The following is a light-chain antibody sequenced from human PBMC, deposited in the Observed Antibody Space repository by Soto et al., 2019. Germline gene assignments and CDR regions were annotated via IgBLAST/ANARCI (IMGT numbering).Light chain of an antibody. CDR2: AAS. Sequence: DIQMTQSPSSLSASVGDRVPITCRASQGISSYLNWYQQKPGKAPKLLIYAASSLQSGVPSRFSGSGSGTDFTLTISSLQPEDFATYYCQQSYSTLPTFGQGTKVEIK. CDR1: QGISSY. CDR3: QQSYSTLPT. V-gene: IGKV1-39*01. J-gene: IGKJ1*01.